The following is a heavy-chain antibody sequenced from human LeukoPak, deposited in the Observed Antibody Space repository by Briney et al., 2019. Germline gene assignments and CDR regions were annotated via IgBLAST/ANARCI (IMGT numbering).Heavy chain of an antibody. Sequence: PSETLSLTCAVYGGSFSGYYWSWIRQPPGKGLEWIGEINHSGSTNYNPSLKSRVTISVDTSKNQFSLKLSSVTAADTAVYYCARPGQYSSGWYFRAAFDIWGQGTMVTVSS. D-gene: IGHD6-19*01. J-gene: IGHJ3*02. CDR3: ARPGQYSSGWYFRAAFDI. CDR2: INHSGST. CDR1: GGSFSGYY. V-gene: IGHV4-34*01.